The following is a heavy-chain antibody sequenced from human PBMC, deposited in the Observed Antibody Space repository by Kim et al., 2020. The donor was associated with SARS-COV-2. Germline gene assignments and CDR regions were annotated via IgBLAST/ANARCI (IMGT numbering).Heavy chain of an antibody. CDR2: IYYGGSA. Sequence: SETLSLTCPVSGGSITDYYWSWVRQSPGKALEWIGYIYYGGSANYNPSLKSRVTVSLDTSKNQFSLRLTSVTAADTAMYFCAGPPGGGFSFWGHG. V-gene: IGHV4-59*01. J-gene: IGHJ3*01. CDR1: GGSITDYY. D-gene: IGHD6-25*01. CDR3: AGPPGGGFSF.